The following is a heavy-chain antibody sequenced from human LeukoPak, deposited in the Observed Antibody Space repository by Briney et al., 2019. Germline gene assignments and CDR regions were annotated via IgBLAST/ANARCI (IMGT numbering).Heavy chain of an antibody. J-gene: IGHJ4*02. CDR2: IYPGDSDT. Sequence: GESLKISCKGSGYSFTSYWIGWVRQMPGKGLEWMGIIYPGDSDTRCSPSFQGQVTISADKSISTAYLQWSSLKASDTVMYYCARILRNGGGDCPFDYWGQETLVTVSS. V-gene: IGHV5-51*01. D-gene: IGHD2-21*01. CDR1: GYSFTSYW. CDR3: ARILRNGGGDCPFDY.